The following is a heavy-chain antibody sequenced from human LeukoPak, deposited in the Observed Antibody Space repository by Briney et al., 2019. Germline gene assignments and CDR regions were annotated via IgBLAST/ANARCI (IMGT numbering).Heavy chain of an antibody. Sequence: SETLSLTCTVSGGSISSYYWSWIRQPPGKGLEWIGYIYYSGSTNYNPSLKSRVTISVDTSKNQFSLKLSSVTAADTAVYYCARDNYDFWSGYYDAFDIWGQGTMVTVSS. J-gene: IGHJ3*02. CDR1: GGSISSYY. V-gene: IGHV4-59*12. CDR3: ARDNYDFWSGYYDAFDI. CDR2: IYYSGST. D-gene: IGHD3-3*01.